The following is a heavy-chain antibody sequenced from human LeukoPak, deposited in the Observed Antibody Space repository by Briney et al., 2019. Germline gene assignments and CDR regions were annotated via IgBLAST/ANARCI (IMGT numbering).Heavy chain of an antibody. CDR3: AKGSTNIVVVPAAPDY. J-gene: IGHJ4*01. D-gene: IGHD2-2*01. CDR2: ISYDGSNK. CDR1: GFTFSSYG. Sequence: GRSLRLSCAASGFTFSSYGMHWVRQAPGKGLEWVAVISYDGSNKYYADSVKGRFTICRDNSKNTQYLQMNSLRAEDTAVYYCAKGSTNIVVVPAAPDYWGHGNLVTVSS. V-gene: IGHV3-30*18.